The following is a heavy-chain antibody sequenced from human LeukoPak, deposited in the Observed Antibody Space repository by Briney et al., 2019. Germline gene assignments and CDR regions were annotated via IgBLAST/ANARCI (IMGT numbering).Heavy chain of an antibody. CDR3: ARGRDCTNGVCFRYNWFDP. CDR1: GGTFSSYA. J-gene: IGHJ5*02. V-gene: IGHV1-69*01. CDR2: IIPIFGTA. Sequence: ASVKVSCKASGGTFSSYAISWVRQAPGQGLEWMGGIIPIFGTANYAQKFQGRVTITADESTSTAYMERSSLRSEDTAVYYCARGRDCTNGVCFRYNWFDPWGQGTLVTVSS. D-gene: IGHD2-8*01.